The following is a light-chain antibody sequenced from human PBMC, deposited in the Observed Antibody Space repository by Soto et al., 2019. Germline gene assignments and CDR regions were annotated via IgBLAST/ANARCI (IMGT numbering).Light chain of an antibody. CDR1: QSVSSSY. Sequence: EIVLTQSPGTLSLSPGERDTLSCRASQSVSSSYLAWYQQKPGQAPRLLIYGASSRATGIPDRFSGSGSGTDFTLTISRLEPEDFAVYYCQQYGSSPPYTFGQGTKVDIK. J-gene: IGKJ2*01. CDR2: GAS. V-gene: IGKV3-20*01. CDR3: QQYGSSPPYT.